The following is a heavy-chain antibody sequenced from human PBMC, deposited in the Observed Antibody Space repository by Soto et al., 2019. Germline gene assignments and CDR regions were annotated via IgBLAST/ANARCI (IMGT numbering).Heavy chain of an antibody. V-gene: IGHV3-23*01. CDR1: GFTFSSYA. CDR3: AKEGGANVVVCAFDI. CDR2: ISGSGGST. J-gene: IGHJ3*02. Sequence: GGSLRLSCAASGFTFSSYAMSWVRQAPGKGLEWVSAISGSGGSTYYAYSVKVRFTISRDNSKNTLYLQMNSVRAKDTAVYYCAKEGGANVVVCAFDIWGQGTMVTVSS. D-gene: IGHD2-15*01.